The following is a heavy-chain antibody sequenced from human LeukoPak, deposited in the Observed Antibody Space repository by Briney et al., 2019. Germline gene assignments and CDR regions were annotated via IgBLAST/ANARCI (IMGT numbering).Heavy chain of an antibody. CDR2: INHSGGT. Sequence: SGTLSLPSAVYGGSFSGYYWSWIPQPQGKGLEWMGEINHSGGTRYNPSLKSRITISVDTSKNHFSLRLNSVTAADTALYYCASSTKGYIYGSYYFDYWGQGTLVTVSS. D-gene: IGHD5-18*01. J-gene: IGHJ4*02. V-gene: IGHV4-34*01. CDR1: GGSFSGYY. CDR3: ASSTKGYIYGSYYFDY.